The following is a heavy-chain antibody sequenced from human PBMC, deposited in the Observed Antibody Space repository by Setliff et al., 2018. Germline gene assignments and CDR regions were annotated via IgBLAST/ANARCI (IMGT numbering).Heavy chain of an antibody. CDR3: AAASNYYDY. CDR2: IDWDDDK. V-gene: IGHV2-70*11. CDR1: GFSLSTSGIC. Sequence: SGPTLVNPTQTLTLTCTFPGFSLSTSGICVSWIRQPPGKALEWLARIDWDDDKYYTPSLKTRLTISKDTSKNQVVLTMTNMDPVDTATYYCAAASNYYDYWGQGTLVTVSS. J-gene: IGHJ4*02.